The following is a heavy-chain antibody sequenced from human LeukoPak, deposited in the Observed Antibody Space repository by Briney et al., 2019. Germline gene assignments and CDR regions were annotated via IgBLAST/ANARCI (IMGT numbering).Heavy chain of an antibody. CDR3: ARSQSLPYYDILTGYYTGLDYYYYYMDV. J-gene: IGHJ6*03. CDR1: GGSFSGYY. Sequence: SETLSLTCAVYGGSFSGYYWSWIRQPPGKGLEWIGEINHSGSTNYNPSLKSRVTISVDTSKNQFSLKLSSVTAADTAVYYCARSQSLPYYDILTGYYTGLDYYYYYMDVWGKGTTVTASS. CDR2: INHSGST. V-gene: IGHV4-34*01. D-gene: IGHD3-9*01.